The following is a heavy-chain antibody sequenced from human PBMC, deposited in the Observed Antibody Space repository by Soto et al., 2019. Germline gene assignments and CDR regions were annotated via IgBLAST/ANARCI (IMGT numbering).Heavy chain of an antibody. CDR2: IYYSGSA. CDR1: GGSICSGGYY. D-gene: IGHD4-17*01. Sequence: SETPSLTCTVSGGSICSGGYYWCWIRQLPGKGLEWIGYIYYSGSAYYNPSLKSRLTISVDTSENQFSLKLSSVTAADTAVYYCARVAPYTDYPYYYHGMDVWGQGTTVTVSS. V-gene: IGHV4-31*03. J-gene: IGHJ6*02. CDR3: ARVAPYTDYPYYYHGMDV.